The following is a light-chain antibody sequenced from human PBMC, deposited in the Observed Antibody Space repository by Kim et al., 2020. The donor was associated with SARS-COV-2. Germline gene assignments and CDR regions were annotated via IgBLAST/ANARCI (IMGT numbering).Light chain of an antibody. CDR3: NSRDSSCNIWL. J-gene: IGLJ1*01. V-gene: IGLV3-19*01. Sequence: SSELTQDPAVPVALGQTVRITCQGDSLRSYYASWYQQKPGQAPLLVMYGKNNRPSGIPDRFSGSNSGNTASLTITGAQAEDEADYYCNSRDSSCNIWLFATGTKVTVL. CDR2: GKN. CDR1: SLRSYY.